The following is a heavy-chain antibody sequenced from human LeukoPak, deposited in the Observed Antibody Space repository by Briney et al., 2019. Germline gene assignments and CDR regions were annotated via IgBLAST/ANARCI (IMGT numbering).Heavy chain of an antibody. D-gene: IGHD2-15*01. CDR1: GGTFSSYA. CDR2: IIPIFGTA. CDR3: ARSGYCSGGSCQGGFDY. V-gene: IGHV1-69*13. Sequence: ASVKVSCKASGGTFSSYAISWVRQAPGQGLEWMGGIIPIFGTANYAQKFQGRVTITADESTSTAYMELSSLRSEDTAVYYCARSGYCSGGSCQGGFDYWGQGTLVTVSS. J-gene: IGHJ4*02.